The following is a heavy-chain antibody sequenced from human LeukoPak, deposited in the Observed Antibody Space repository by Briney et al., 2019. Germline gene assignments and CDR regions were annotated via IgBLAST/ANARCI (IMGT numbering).Heavy chain of an antibody. CDR2: INTDGSST. CDR3: ARGRRDGYNYYFDY. Sequence: GGSLRLSCAASGFTFSSYWMHWVRQAPGKGLVWVSRINTDGSSTSYADSVKGRFTISRDNAKNTLYLQMNSLRAEDTAVYYCARGRRDGYNYYFDYWGQGTLVTVSS. J-gene: IGHJ4*02. V-gene: IGHV3-74*01. CDR1: GFTFSSYW. D-gene: IGHD5-24*01.